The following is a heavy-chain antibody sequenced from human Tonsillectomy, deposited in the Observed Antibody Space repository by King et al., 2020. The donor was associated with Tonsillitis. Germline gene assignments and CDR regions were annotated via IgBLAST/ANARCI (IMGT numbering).Heavy chain of an antibody. J-gene: IGHJ6*02. V-gene: IGHV1-18*04. CDR2: ISAYNGNT. CDR3: ARDRYCSSTSCPFIYYYYGMDV. D-gene: IGHD2-2*01. Sequence: VQLVESGAEVKKPGASVKVSCKASGYTFTSYGFSWVRQAPGQGLEWMGWISAYNGNTNYAQKLQGRVTMTTDTSTSTAYMELRSLSSDDTAVYYCARDRYCSSTSCPFIYYYYGMDVWGQGTTVTVSS. CDR1: GYTFTSYG.